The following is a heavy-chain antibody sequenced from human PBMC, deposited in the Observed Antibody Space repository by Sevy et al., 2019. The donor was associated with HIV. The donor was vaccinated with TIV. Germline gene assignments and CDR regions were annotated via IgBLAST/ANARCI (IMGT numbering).Heavy chain of an antibody. CDR1: GLTLSDHA. D-gene: IGHD6-19*01. J-gene: IGHJ4*02. CDR2: ISCDGGNT. V-gene: IGHV3-30-3*01. CDR3: AGGPYNSGLRIDF. Sequence: GGSLRLSCTASGLTLSDHALHWVRQGPGKGLEWVAVISCDGGNTYYRDSVKGRFTISRDNSMNTLYLQMNNLKVEDTAVYYCAGGPYNSGLRIDFWGQGTLVTVSS.